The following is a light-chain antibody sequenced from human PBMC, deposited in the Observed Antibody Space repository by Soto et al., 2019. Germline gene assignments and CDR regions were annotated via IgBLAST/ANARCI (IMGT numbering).Light chain of an antibody. CDR2: GNS. CDR3: QSYDSSLSGSV. Sequence: QPVLTQPPSVAGAPGQRVTISCTGSSSNIGAGYDVHWYQQLPGTAPKLLIYGNSNRPSGVPDRFSGSKSGTSASLAITGLQAEDEADYYCQSYDSSLSGSVCGGGTKLTV. J-gene: IGLJ2*01. V-gene: IGLV1-40*01. CDR1: SSNIGAGYD.